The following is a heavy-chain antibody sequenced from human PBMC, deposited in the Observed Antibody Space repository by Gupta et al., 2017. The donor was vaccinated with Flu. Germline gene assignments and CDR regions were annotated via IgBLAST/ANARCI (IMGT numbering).Heavy chain of an antibody. J-gene: IGHJ3*02. CDR3: TTDSSGGITFDI. CDR2: LKSHTDGGTT. Sequence: VGRLKSHTDGGTTDYAAPVKGRFTISRDDSKNTLFLQMRSLKTEDTAVYFCTTDSSGGITFDIWGQGTMVTVSS. D-gene: IGHD3-16*01. V-gene: IGHV3-15*01.